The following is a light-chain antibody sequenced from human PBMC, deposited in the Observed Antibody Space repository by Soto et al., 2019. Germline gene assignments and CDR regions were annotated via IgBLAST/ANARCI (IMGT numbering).Light chain of an antibody. CDR1: QGLSSY. CDR3: QQSYNDPYT. Sequence: DLQMTQSPSSLSASVGDRVTITCRASQGLSSYLNWYQQKPGKAPKLLIYAASSLQSGVPSRFSGSASGTDFTLTISSLQPEDFATYYCQQSYNDPYTFGQGTKLEIK. CDR2: AAS. J-gene: IGKJ2*01. V-gene: IGKV1-39*01.